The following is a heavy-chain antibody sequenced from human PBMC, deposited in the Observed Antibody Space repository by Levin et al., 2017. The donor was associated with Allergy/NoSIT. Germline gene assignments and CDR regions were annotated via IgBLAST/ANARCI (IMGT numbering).Heavy chain of an antibody. CDR3: ARDGGYPLGAFDI. Sequence: PSETLSLTCTVSGGSISSFDWSWIRQPPGKGLEWIGHIYHSGSTNYNPSLKSLMTISVDISKSQISLKLSSVTAADTAIYYCARDGGYPLGAFDIWGQGTTVTVSS. J-gene: IGHJ3*02. CDR1: GGSISSFD. D-gene: IGHD1-26*01. CDR2: IYHSGST. V-gene: IGHV4-59*01.